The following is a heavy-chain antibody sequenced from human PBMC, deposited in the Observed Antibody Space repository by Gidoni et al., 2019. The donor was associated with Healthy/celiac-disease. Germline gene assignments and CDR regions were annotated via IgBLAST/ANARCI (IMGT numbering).Heavy chain of an antibody. CDR1: GYTFTSYG. D-gene: IGHD3-22*01. CDR2: ISAYNGNT. CDR3: AREKGYYDSSGYYFDDAFDI. J-gene: IGHJ3*02. Sequence: QVQLVQSGAEVKKPGASVKVSCKASGYTFTSYGISWVRQAPGQGLEWMGWISAYNGNTNYAQKLQGRVTMTTDTSTSTAYMELRSLRSDDTAVYYCAREKGYYDSSGYYFDDAFDIWGQGTMVTVSS. V-gene: IGHV1-18*01.